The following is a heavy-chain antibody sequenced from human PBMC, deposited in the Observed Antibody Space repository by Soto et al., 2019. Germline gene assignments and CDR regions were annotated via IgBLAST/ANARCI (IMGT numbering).Heavy chain of an antibody. CDR3: ARSVAVPGAHIDY. Sequence: SETLSLTCSVSGGSISGSYWSWIGQSPGKGLEWLGYVYYTGSTNYSPSLRSRVSISVDTSKNEFSLRLSSVTAADTAVYFCARSVAVPGAHIDYWGQGTQVTVSS. V-gene: IGHV4-59*01. D-gene: IGHD6-19*01. J-gene: IGHJ4*02. CDR1: GGSISGSY. CDR2: VYYTGST.